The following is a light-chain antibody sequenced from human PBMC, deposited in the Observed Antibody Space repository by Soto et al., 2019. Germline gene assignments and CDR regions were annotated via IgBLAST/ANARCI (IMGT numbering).Light chain of an antibody. CDR2: EVN. CDR3: CSYSTSNTHNYV. CDR1: SSDIGGYNY. Sequence: QPVLTQPASVSGSPGQSITVSCTGTSSDIGGYNYVSWYQHHPGKAPQLIIYEVNLRPSGVSDRFSASKSGDTASLTISGLQAGDEADYYCCSYSTSNTHNYVFGTGTEVTVL. J-gene: IGLJ1*01. V-gene: IGLV2-14*01.